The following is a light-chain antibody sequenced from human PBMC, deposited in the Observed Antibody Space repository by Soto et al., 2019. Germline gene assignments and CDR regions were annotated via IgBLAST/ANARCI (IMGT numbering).Light chain of an antibody. V-gene: IGKV1-5*01. CDR2: DVS. Sequence: DIQMTQSPSTLSASVGDRVTITCRASQSIVSWLAWYQQKPGKAPKLLIFDVSSLERGVPSRFSGSGSGTEFTLTISSLQSEDFAVYYCQQYNKWPRTFGQGTKVDIK. CDR3: QQYNKWPRT. CDR1: QSIVSW. J-gene: IGKJ1*01.